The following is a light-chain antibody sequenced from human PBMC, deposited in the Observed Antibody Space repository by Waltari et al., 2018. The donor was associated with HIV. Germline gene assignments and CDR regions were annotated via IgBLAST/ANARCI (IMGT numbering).Light chain of an antibody. J-gene: IGKJ4*01. V-gene: IGKV4-1*01. CDR3: QQYYSTPFT. CDR2: WAS. Sequence: TINCKSSQSVLYSSNNKNYLAWYQQKPGQPPKLLIYWASTRESGVPDRFSGSGSGTDFTLTISSLQAEDVAVYYCQQYYSTPFTFGGGTKVEIK. CDR1: QSVLYSSNNKNY.